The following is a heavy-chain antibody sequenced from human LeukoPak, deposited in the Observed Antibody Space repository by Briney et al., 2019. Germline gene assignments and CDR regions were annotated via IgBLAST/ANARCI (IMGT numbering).Heavy chain of an antibody. CDR3: ARDAGIAVAGQPATRYYYGMDV. Sequence: GGSLRLSCAASGFTFTYYWMNWVRQAPGKGLEWVANMKPDGSEIYYVDSVKGRFTISRDSAKNSLYLQMNSLRAEDTAVYYCARDAGIAVAGQPATRYYYGMDVWGQGTTVTVSS. CDR2: MKPDGSEI. D-gene: IGHD6-19*01. V-gene: IGHV3-7*01. J-gene: IGHJ6*02. CDR1: GFTFTYYW.